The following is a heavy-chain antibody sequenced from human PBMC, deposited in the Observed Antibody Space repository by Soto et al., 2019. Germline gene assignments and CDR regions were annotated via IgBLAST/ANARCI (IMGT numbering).Heavy chain of an antibody. CDR1: GFTFSNHG. D-gene: IGHD3-9*01. Sequence: GGSLRLSCAASGFTFSNHGMHWVRQAPGKGLEWVALIWYDGTKQYYADSVKGRYTISRDNSKNTLYLEMNSLRAEDTAVYYSAKDDTTGYYYIDYCGQGALVTVSS. CDR3: AKDDTTGYYYIDY. J-gene: IGHJ4*02. V-gene: IGHV3-30*02. CDR2: IWYDGTKQ.